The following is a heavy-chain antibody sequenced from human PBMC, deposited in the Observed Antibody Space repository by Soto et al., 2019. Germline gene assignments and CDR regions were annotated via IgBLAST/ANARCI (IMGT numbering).Heavy chain of an antibody. D-gene: IGHD6-13*01. CDR1: GGTFSSYA. CDR2: IIPIFGTA. Sequence: SVKVSCKASGGTFSSYAISWVRQAPGQGLEWMGGIIPIFGTANYAQKFQGRVTITADESTSTAYMELSSLRSEDTAVYYCAREVAAAGTFYYYYMDVWGKGTTVTVS. CDR3: AREVAAAGTFYYYYMDV. V-gene: IGHV1-69*13. J-gene: IGHJ6*03.